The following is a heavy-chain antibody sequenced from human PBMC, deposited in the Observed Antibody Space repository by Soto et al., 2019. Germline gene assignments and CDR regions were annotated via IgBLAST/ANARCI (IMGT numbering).Heavy chain of an antibody. D-gene: IGHD7-27*01. V-gene: IGHV4-4*07. CDR2: IYTSGST. Sequence: KTSETLSLTCTVSGGSISSYYWSWIRQPAGKGLEWIGRIYTSGSTNYNPSLKSRVTMSVDTSKNQFSLKLSSVTAADTAVYYCARVGTTGDYYYYGMDVWGQGTTVTVSS. CDR3: ARVGTTGDYYYYGMDV. CDR1: GGSISSYY. J-gene: IGHJ6*02.